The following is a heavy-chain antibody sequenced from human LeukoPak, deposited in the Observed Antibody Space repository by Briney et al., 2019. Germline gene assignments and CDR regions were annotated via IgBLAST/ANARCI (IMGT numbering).Heavy chain of an antibody. D-gene: IGHD6-13*01. CDR3: ARDPRSSSWYY. J-gene: IGHJ4*02. CDR1: GFTFSSYE. CDR2: ISSSGSTI. V-gene: IGHV3-48*03. Sequence: GGSLRLSCAASGFTFSSYEMKWGGQAPGKGLEWVSYISSSGSTIYYADSVKGRFTISRDNAKNSLYLQMNSLRAEDTAVYYCARDPRSSSWYYWGQGTLVTVSS.